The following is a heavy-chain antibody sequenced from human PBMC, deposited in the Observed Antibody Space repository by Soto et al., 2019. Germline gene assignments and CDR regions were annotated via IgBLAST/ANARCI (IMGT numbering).Heavy chain of an antibody. CDR1: GFKYTDFA. V-gene: IGHV3-30*09. Sequence: PGGSLRLSCAASGFKYTDFALHWVRQAPGKGLEWVAIISYDGSDKYYADSVKGRFVISRDNAKNSLYLQMNSLRAEDTAVYYCARVRLRFLEWSASDYYYYGMDVWGQGTTVTVSS. J-gene: IGHJ6*02. CDR2: ISYDGSDK. D-gene: IGHD3-3*01. CDR3: ARVRLRFLEWSASDYYYYGMDV.